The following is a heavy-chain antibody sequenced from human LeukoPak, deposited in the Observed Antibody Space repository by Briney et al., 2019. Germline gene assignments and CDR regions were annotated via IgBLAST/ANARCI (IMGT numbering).Heavy chain of an antibody. CDR3: AKASQWELLGWFDP. Sequence: GGSLRLSCAASGFTFSSCAMSWVRQAPGKGLEWVSAISGSGGSTYYADSVKGRFTISRDNSKNTLYLQMNSLRAEDTAVYYCAKASQWELLGWFDPWGQGTLVTVSS. J-gene: IGHJ5*02. CDR2: ISGSGGST. CDR1: GFTFSSCA. D-gene: IGHD1-26*01. V-gene: IGHV3-23*01.